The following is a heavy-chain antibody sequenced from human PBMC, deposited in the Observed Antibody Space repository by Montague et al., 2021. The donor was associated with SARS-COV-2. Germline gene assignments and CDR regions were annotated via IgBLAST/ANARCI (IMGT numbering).Heavy chain of an antibody. CDR2: ISQSGNT. CDR1: GGSFSRYY. D-gene: IGHD2-2*02. Sequence: SETLSLTCAVSGGSFSRYYWSWIRQPPGTGLERIGEISQSGNTKYNPFLQSRDSISLDTSRHQFSLKVSFATAADTAIYYCARLGDGIVPSPILGLGPYYYSYLFGVWDTGTTISVSS. V-gene: IGHV4-34*01. CDR3: ARLGDGIVPSPILGLGPYYYSYLFGV. J-gene: IGHJ6*03.